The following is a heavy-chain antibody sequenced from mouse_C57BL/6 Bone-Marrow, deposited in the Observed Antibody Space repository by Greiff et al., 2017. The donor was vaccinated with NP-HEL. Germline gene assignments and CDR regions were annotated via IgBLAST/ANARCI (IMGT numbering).Heavy chain of an antibody. CDR2: IYPRSGNT. V-gene: IGHV1-81*01. D-gene: IGHD1-1*01. CDR1: GYTFTSYG. CDR3: ARLAYGSSFAWFAY. Sequence: QVQLKQSGAELARPGASVKLSCKASGYTFTSYGISWVKQRTGQGLEWIGEIYPRSGNTYYNEKFKGKATLNADKSSSTAYMELRSLTSEDSAVYFCARLAYGSSFAWFAYWGQGTLVTVSA. J-gene: IGHJ3*01.